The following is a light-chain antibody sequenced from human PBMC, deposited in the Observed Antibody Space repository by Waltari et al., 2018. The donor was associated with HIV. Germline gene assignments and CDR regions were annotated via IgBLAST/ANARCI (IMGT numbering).Light chain of an antibody. V-gene: IGLV2-23*02. J-gene: IGLJ3*02. CDR3: CSFAGNSTWV. CDR2: YVP. Sequence: QSALTQPVSVSGSPGQSINISCSGTSSDVGGYNVVSWYQQHPGKAPKLIIYYVPERPSWVSNRFSASKAGNTASLTISGLQAEDESDYYCCSFAGNSTWVFGGGTKVTVL. CDR1: SSDVGGYNV.